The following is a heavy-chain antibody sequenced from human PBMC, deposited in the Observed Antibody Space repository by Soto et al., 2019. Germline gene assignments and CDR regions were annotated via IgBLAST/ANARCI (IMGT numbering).Heavy chain of an antibody. CDR2: IWYDGSNK. CDR1: GFPFNNSW. D-gene: IGHD6-6*01. Sequence: GGSLRLSCAASGFPFNNSWINWVRQVPGKGLEWVAVIWYDGSNKYYADSVKGRFTISRDNSKNTLYLQMNSLRAEDTAVYYCARVAWYSSSPTLTDYWGQGTLVTVSS. V-gene: IGHV3-33*08. CDR3: ARVAWYSSSPTLTDY. J-gene: IGHJ4*02.